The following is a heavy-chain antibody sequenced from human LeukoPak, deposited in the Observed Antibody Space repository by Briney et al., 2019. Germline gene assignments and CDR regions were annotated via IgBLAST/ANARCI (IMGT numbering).Heavy chain of an antibody. CDR3: ASHCSSTSCSSGAAAHDAFDI. D-gene: IGHD2-2*01. V-gene: IGHV1-18*01. J-gene: IGHJ3*02. CDR2: ISAYNGNT. CDR1: SYTFTSYG. Sequence: ASVKVSCKASSYTFTSYGISWVRQAPGQGLEWMGWISAYNGNTNYAQKLQGRVTMTTDTSTSTAYMELRSLRSDDTAVYYCASHCSSTSCSSGAAAHDAFDIWGQGTMVTVSS.